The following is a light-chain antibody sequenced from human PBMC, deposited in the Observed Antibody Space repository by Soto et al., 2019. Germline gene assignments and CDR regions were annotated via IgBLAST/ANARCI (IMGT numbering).Light chain of an antibody. Sequence: EIVFTQSPGTLSLSPGDRAPLSWSDSETVTGKYLAWYKQKAGQDPRILIFAASNRATGIPDRFSGSGSGTDFTLTISRLEPEDFAVYFCQQYSSPPQTFGKGTKVDIK. CDR1: ETVTGKY. V-gene: IGKV3-20*01. CDR2: AAS. J-gene: IGKJ1*01. CDR3: QQYSSPPQT.